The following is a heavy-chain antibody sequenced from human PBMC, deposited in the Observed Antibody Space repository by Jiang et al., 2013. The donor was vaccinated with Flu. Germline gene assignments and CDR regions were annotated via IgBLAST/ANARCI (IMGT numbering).Heavy chain of an antibody. CDR3: ARERQTYCGGDCYSRWFDP. J-gene: IGHJ5*02. Sequence: RQMPGKGLEWMGVIYPGDSDTRYSPSFQGQVTISADKSISTAYLQWSSLKASDTAMYYCARERQTYCGGDCYSRWFDPWGQGTLVTVSS. V-gene: IGHV5-51*01. D-gene: IGHD2-21*01. CDR2: IYPGDSDT.